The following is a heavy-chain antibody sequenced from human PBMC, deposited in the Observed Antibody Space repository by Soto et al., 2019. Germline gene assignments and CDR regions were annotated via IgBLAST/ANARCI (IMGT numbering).Heavy chain of an antibody. CDR1: GGTFSNYA. Sequence: QVQLVQSGAEVKKPGSSVKVSCKASGGTFSNYAISWVRQAPGQGLEWMGGIIPIFGTTNYAQRFQGRVTIXAXEXXSTAYMELSSLRSEDTAVYYCARGSSSWYKDYFDYWGQGTLVTVSS. CDR2: IIPIFGTT. CDR3: ARGSSSWYKDYFDY. V-gene: IGHV1-69*12. J-gene: IGHJ4*02. D-gene: IGHD6-13*01.